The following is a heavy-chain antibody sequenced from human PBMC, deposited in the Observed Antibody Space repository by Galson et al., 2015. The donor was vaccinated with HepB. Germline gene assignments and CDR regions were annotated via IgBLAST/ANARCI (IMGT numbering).Heavy chain of an antibody. Sequence: SVKVSCKASGYLFTNFGISWVRQAPGQGLEWMGWISGYNGNTNYAQKLQGRFTMTTDTSTSTAYMDLRSLRSDDTAVYYCARGWELDYWGQGTLVTVSS. V-gene: IGHV1-18*01. CDR2: ISGYNGNT. CDR1: GYLFTNFG. D-gene: IGHD1-26*01. J-gene: IGHJ4*02. CDR3: ARGWELDY.